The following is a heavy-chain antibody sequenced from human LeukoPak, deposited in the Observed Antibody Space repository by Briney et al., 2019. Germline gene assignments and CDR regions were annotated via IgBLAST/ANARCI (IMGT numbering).Heavy chain of an antibody. CDR2: ISYDGSNK. J-gene: IGHJ5*02. CDR3: ARAVPLALYYDFWSGYLNWFDP. CDR1: GFTFRSYS. D-gene: IGHD3-3*01. Sequence: GGSLRLSCAASGFTFRSYSMNWVRQAPGKGLEWVAVISYDGSNKYYADSVKGRFTISRDNSKNTLCLQMNSLRAEDTAVYYCARAVPLALYYDFWSGYLNWFDPWGQGTLVTVSS. V-gene: IGHV3-30*03.